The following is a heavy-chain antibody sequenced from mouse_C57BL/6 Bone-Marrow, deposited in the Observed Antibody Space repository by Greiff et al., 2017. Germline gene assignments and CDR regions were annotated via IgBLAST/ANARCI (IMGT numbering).Heavy chain of an antibody. D-gene: IGHD2-2*01. V-gene: IGHV1-81*01. CDR3: ARRRRSTMVTTRAWFAY. CDR2: IYPRSGNT. J-gene: IGHJ3*01. Sequence: QVQLKESGAELARPGASVKLSCKASGYTFTSYGISWVKQRTGQGLEWIGEIYPRSGNTYYNEKFKGKATLTADKSSSTAYMELRSLTSEDSAVYFCARRRRSTMVTTRAWFAYWGQGTLVTVSA. CDR1: GYTFTSYG.